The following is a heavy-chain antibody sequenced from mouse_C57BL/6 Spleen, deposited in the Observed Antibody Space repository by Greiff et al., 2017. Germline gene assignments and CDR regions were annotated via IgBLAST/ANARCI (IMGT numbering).Heavy chain of an antibody. CDR3: ARSNWDPIWYFDV. D-gene: IGHD4-1*01. V-gene: IGHV1-72*01. CDR1: GYTFTSYW. CDR2: IDSNSGGT. J-gene: IGHJ1*03. Sequence: QVQLQQPGAELVMPGASVKLSCKASGYTFTSYWMHWVKQRPGRGLEWIGRIDSNSGGTKYNEKFRSKATLTVDKPSSTAYMQLSSLTSEDSAVYYCARSNWDPIWYFDVWGTGTTVTVA.